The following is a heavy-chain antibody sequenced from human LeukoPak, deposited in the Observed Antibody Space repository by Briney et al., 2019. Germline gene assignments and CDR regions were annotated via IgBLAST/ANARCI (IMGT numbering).Heavy chain of an antibody. CDR1: GFTFSSYA. CDR3: AKDRWRGNRYYDILTGGNY. Sequence: PGGSLRLSCAASGFTFSSYAMNWVRQAPGKGLEWVSAISGSGGSTYYADSVKGRFTISRDNSKNTLYLQMNSLRAEDTAVYYCAKDRWRGNRYYDILTGGNYWGQGTLVTVSS. J-gene: IGHJ4*02. D-gene: IGHD3-9*01. V-gene: IGHV3-23*01. CDR2: ISGSGGST.